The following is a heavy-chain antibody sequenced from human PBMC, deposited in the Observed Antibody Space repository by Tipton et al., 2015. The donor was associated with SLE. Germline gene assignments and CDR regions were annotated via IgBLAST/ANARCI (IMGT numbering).Heavy chain of an antibody. Sequence: LRLSCAASGFTFSSYWMHWVRQAPGKGLVWVGSIYHSGSTYYNPSLKSRVTISVDTSKNQFSLKLSSVTAADTAVYYCARVGGSGSGGAFDIWGQGTMVTVSS. D-gene: IGHD6-19*01. CDR1: GFTFSSYW. J-gene: IGHJ3*02. CDR3: ARVGGSGSGGAFDI. CDR2: IYHSGST. V-gene: IGHV4-38-2*01.